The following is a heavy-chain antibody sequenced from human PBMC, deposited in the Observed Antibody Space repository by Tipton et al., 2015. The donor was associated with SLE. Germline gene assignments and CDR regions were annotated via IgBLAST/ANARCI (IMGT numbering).Heavy chain of an antibody. CDR3: ARSKRDGYTVGY. D-gene: IGHD5-24*01. Sequence: TLSLTCAVSGYSISSGYYWGWIRQPAGKGLEWIGYIYTSGSTNYNPSLKSRVTISVDTSKNQFSLKLSSVTAADTAVYYCARSKRDGYTVGYWGQGTLVTVSS. CDR1: GYSISSGYY. CDR2: IYTSGST. J-gene: IGHJ4*02. V-gene: IGHV4-61*09.